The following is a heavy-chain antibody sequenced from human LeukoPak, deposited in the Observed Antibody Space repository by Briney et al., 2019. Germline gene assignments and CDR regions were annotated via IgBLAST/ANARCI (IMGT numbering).Heavy chain of an antibody. J-gene: IGHJ4*02. CDR3: AKDPTGYSSGWPVDY. V-gene: IGHV3-48*04. Sequence: PGGSLRLSCTASGFTFSSYWMSWVRQAPGKGLEWISYISNNGTTIYYADSVKGRFTISRDNAKNSLSLQMNSLRAEDTAVYYCAKDPTGYSSGWPVDYWGQGTLVTVSS. CDR2: ISNNGTTI. D-gene: IGHD6-19*01. CDR1: GFTFSSYW.